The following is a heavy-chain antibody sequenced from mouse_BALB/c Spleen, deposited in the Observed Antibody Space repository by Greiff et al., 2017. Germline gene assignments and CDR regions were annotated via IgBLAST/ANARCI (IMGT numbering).Heavy chain of an antibody. CDR2: ISNGGGST. CDR1: GFTFSSYT. D-gene: IGHD1-1*02. J-gene: IGHJ3*01. CDR3: ARHGGNAAWFAY. V-gene: IGHV5-12-2*01. Sequence: EVKLMESGGGLVQPGGSLKLSCAASGFTFSSYTMSWVRQTPEKRLEWVAYISNGGGSTYYPDTVKSRFTISRDNAKNTLYLQMSSLKSEDTAMYYCARHGGNAAWFAYWGQGTLVTVSA.